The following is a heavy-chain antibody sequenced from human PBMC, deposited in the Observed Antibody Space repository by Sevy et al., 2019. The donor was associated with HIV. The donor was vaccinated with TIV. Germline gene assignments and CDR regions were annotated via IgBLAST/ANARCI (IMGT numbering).Heavy chain of an antibody. CDR3: ARGRAPDNGRYYFDS. CDR1: GYIFGIYD. J-gene: IGHJ4*02. CDR2: ITPDSGDR. V-gene: IGHV1-18*01. D-gene: IGHD1-26*01. Sequence: ASVKVSCKASGYIFGIYDISWVRQAPGQGLEWMGWITPDSGDRNYAQKLQGRVTMTTDTSTRTSYMELRSLTSDDAGIYYCARGRAPDNGRYYFDSWAQGTLLTVSS.